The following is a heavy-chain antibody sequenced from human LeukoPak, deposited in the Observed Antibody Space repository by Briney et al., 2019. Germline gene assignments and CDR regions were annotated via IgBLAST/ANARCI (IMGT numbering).Heavy chain of an antibody. CDR1: GYSFHSYW. CDR2: IYPGDSDT. V-gene: IGHV5-51*01. CDR3: ARRVLVPAAIVQQYYFDY. J-gene: IGHJ4*02. D-gene: IGHD2-2*01. Sequence: GESLKISCKGSGYSFHSYWIGWVRQMPGKGLEWMGIIYPGDSDTRYSPSFQGQVTISADKSISTAYLQWSSLKASDTAMYYCARRVLVPAAIVQQYYFDYWGQGTLVTVSS.